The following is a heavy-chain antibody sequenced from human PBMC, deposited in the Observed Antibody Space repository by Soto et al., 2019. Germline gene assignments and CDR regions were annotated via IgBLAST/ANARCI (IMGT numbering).Heavy chain of an antibody. Sequence: SDTLSLTFTVSVGSSSSYYCIWIRQPPGKGLEWIVYIYYSGSTNYNPSLKSRVTISVDTSKNQISLKLTSVTAADTAIYYCPRVGKTSSNDAFAIWRQGTMVTVSS. CDR3: PRVGKTSSNDAFAI. V-gene: IGHV4-59*01. CDR2: IYYSGST. CDR1: VGSSSSYY. J-gene: IGHJ3*02. D-gene: IGHD6-13*01.